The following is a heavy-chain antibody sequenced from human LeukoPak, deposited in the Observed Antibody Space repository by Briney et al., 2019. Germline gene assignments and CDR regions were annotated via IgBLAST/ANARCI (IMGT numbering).Heavy chain of an antibody. CDR3: ARDWAFDI. CDR1: GFTFSSYA. J-gene: IGHJ3*02. Sequence: GGSLRLSCAASGFTFSSYAMHWVRQAPGKGLEYVSAISSNGGSTYYANSVKGRFTISRDNSKNTLYLQMGSLRAEDMAVYYCARDWAFDIWGQGTMVTVSS. CDR2: ISSNGGST. V-gene: IGHV3-64*01.